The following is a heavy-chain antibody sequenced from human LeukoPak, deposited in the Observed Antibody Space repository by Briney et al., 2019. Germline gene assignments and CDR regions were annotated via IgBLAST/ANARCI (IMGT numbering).Heavy chain of an antibody. J-gene: IGHJ4*02. CDR3: ARGDSGSYFPDY. CDR1: GFTFSSYA. V-gene: IGHV3-64*01. Sequence: GGSLRLSCAASGFTFSSYAMHWVRQAPGKGLEYVSAISSNGGSTYYANSVKGRFTISRDNSKNTMYLQMGSLRAEDMAVYYCARGDSGSYFPDYWGQGTLVTVSS. D-gene: IGHD1-26*01. CDR2: ISSNGGST.